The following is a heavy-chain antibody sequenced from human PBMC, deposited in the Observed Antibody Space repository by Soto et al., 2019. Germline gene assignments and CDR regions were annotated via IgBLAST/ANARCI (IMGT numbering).Heavy chain of an antibody. D-gene: IGHD2-2*01. CDR2: ISYDGNNK. Sequence: HPGGSLRLSCAASGFTFSSYAMQWVRQAPGKGLEWVAVISYDGNNKYYADSVKGRFAISRDNSKNTLYLQMNSLRAEDTAVYYCARDAIGFDYWGQGTLVTVSS. CDR3: ARDAIGFDY. V-gene: IGHV3-30*09. J-gene: IGHJ4*02. CDR1: GFTFSSYA.